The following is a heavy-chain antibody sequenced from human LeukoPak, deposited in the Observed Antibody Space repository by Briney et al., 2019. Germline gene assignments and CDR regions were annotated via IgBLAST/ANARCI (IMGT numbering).Heavy chain of an antibody. V-gene: IGHV4-31*03. CDR1: GGSISSGVYY. CDR3: ARGDGYSFDY. J-gene: IGHJ4*02. Sequence: KSSQTLSLTCPVSGGSISSGVYYWSWIRQYPGKGLEWIGYIYYSGSTYYNPSLKSRVTISVDTSKNQFSLRLSSVTAADTAVYYCARGDGYSFDYWGQGTLVTVSS. CDR2: IYYSGST. D-gene: IGHD2-21*02.